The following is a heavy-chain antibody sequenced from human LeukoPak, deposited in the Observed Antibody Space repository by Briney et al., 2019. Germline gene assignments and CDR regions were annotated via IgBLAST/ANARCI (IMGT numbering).Heavy chain of an antibody. CDR3: AKDRSYGFDY. CDR1: GFIFSRYA. Sequence: GSLRLSCAASGFIFSRYAMNWVRQAPGKGLEWVSAISGSGASTYYADSVKSRFTISRDNSKNTLYLQMNSLRAEDTAIYYCAKDRSYGFDYWGQGTLVTVSS. J-gene: IGHJ4*02. CDR2: ISGSGAST. V-gene: IGHV3-23*01. D-gene: IGHD5-18*01.